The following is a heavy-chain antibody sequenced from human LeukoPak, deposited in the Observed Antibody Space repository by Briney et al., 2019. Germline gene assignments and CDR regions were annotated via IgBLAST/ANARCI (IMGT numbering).Heavy chain of an antibody. D-gene: IGHD6-19*01. CDR2: IYPGDSDT. Sequence: GESLKISCQGSGYSFATYWNAWVRQMPGEGLEWMGIIYPGDSDTTYSPSFQGQVTISADRSATSAYLQWTSLKASDTAIYYCARQRGTGWYDYWGQGTLVTVSS. J-gene: IGHJ4*02. CDR3: ARQRGTGWYDY. V-gene: IGHV5-51*01. CDR1: GYSFATYW.